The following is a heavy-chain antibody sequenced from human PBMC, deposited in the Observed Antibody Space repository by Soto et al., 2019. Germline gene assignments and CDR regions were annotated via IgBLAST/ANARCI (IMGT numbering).Heavy chain of an antibody. V-gene: IGHV3-30*03. Sequence: QVQLVESGGGVVQPGRSLRLSCAASGFTFSSYGMHWVRQAPGKGLEWVAVISYDGSNKYYADSVKGRFTISRDNSKNTLYLQMNSLRAEDMAVYYCARNAVAGPRTLFYFDYWGQGTLVTVSS. CDR1: GFTFSSYG. J-gene: IGHJ4*02. D-gene: IGHD6-19*01. CDR2: ISYDGSNK. CDR3: ARNAVAGPRTLFYFDY.